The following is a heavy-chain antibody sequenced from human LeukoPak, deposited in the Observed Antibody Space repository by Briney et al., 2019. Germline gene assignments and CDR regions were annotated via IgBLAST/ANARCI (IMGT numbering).Heavy chain of an antibody. Sequence: GGSLRLSCAASGFTFSSYSMNWVRQAPGKGLEWVSFISTSSSYIYYADSVKGRFTISRDNAKNSLYLQMNSLRAEDTAVYYCARASSSWYYFDYWGQGTLVTVSS. CDR3: ARASSSWYYFDY. CDR2: ISTSSSYI. J-gene: IGHJ4*02. CDR1: GFTFSSYS. D-gene: IGHD6-13*01. V-gene: IGHV3-21*01.